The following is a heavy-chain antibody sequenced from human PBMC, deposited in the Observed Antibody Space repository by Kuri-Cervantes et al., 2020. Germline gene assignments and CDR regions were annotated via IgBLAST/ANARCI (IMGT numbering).Heavy chain of an antibody. Sequence: ETLSLTCAASGFTFSSYAMSWVRQAPGKGLEWVSAISGSGGSTYYADSVKGRFTISRDNAKNSLYLQMNSLRDEDTAVYYCASSGSYRFDYWGQGILVTVS. V-gene: IGHV3-23*01. CDR1: GFTFSSYA. CDR2: ISGSGGST. CDR3: ASSGSYRFDY. D-gene: IGHD1-26*01. J-gene: IGHJ4*02.